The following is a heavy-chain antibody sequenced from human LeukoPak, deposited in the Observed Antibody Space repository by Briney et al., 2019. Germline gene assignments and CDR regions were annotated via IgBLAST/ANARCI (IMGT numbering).Heavy chain of an antibody. CDR1: GGSVSSGNYY. D-gene: IGHD3-22*01. Sequence: ETLSLTCTVSGGSVSSGNYYWSWIRQPPGKGLEWVSSISSSSSYIYYADSVKGRFTISRDNAKNSLYLQMNSLRAEDTAVYYCARDGVLYYDSSGLDYWGQGTLVTVSS. CDR3: ARDGVLYYDSSGLDY. CDR2: ISSSSSYI. J-gene: IGHJ4*02. V-gene: IGHV3-21*01.